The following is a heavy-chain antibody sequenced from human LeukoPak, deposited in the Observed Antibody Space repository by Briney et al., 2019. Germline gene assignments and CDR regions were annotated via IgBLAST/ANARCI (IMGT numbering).Heavy chain of an antibody. V-gene: IGHV3-48*01. CDR1: GFTFSSYS. CDR2: ISSSSSTI. CDR3: AKDSDFWSGRYYYYGMDV. D-gene: IGHD3-3*01. Sequence: GGSLRLSCAASGFTFSSYSMNWVRQAPGKGLEWVSYISSSSSTIYYADSVKGRFTISRDNAKNSLYLQMNSLRAEDTAVYYCAKDSDFWSGRYYYYGMDVWGQGTTVTVSS. J-gene: IGHJ6*02.